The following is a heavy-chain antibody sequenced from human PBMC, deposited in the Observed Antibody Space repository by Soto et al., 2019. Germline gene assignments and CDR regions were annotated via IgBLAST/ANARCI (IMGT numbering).Heavy chain of an antibody. CDR1: GYSFTSYW. Sequence: GESLKISCKGSGYSFTSYWIGWVRQMPGKGLEWMGIIYPGDSDTRYSPSFQGQVTISADKSISTAYLQWCSLKASDTAMYYCARHPHSHLSPDDAFDIWGQGTMVTVSS. CDR3: ARHPHSHLSPDDAFDI. V-gene: IGHV5-51*01. D-gene: IGHD2-21*01. CDR2: IYPGDSDT. J-gene: IGHJ3*02.